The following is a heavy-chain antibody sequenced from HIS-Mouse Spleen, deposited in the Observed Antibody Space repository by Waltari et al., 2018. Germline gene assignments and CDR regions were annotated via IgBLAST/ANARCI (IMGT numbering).Heavy chain of an antibody. CDR2: IRSKANRSAT. CDR1: GFTFSGSA. V-gene: IGHV3-73*01. CDR3: TRQWPRPAAGTFDY. J-gene: IGHJ4*02. Sequence: EVQLVESGGGLVQPGGSLKLSCAASGFTFSGSAMHWVRQASGKGLEWVGRIRSKANRSATVYAASVKGRFTISRDDSKNTAYLQMNSLKTEDTAVYYCTRQWPRPAAGTFDYWGQGTLVTVSS. D-gene: IGHD6-13*01.